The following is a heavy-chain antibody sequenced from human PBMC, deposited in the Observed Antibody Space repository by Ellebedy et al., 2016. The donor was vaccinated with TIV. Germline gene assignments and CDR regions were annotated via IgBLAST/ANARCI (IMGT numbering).Heavy chain of an antibody. CDR3: ARETLEAMDV. D-gene: IGHD1-1*01. CDR2: ITAGHIYI. V-gene: IGHV3-21*01. J-gene: IGHJ6*02. CDR1: GFNFSSYS. Sequence: GGSLRLXCGASGFNFSSYSMTWVRQAPDKGLHWVSSITAGHIYISYADSVKGRFTVSRDNAKNSLYLHMGNLRAEDTAIYYCARETLEAMDVWGQGTTVTVSS.